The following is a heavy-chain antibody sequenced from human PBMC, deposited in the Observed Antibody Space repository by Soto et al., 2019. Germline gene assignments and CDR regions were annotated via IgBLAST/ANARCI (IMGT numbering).Heavy chain of an antibody. D-gene: IGHD3-10*01. CDR1: EFTFSNYG. CDR3: ARKDEYSGTGMDV. J-gene: IGHJ6*02. V-gene: IGHV3-33*01. Sequence: QVQLVESGGGVVQPGRSLRLSCAASEFTFSNYGMHWVRQAPGKGLEWVAVILNDGSNRYHADSVKDRFTISRDNSKNTLYLQMNSLRAEDTAVYYGARKDEYSGTGMDVWGQGTTVTVS. CDR2: ILNDGSNR.